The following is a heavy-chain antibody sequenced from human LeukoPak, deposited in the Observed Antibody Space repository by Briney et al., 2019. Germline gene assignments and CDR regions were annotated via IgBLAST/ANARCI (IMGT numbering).Heavy chain of an antibody. J-gene: IGHJ4*02. CDR2: IIPIFGTA. CDR3: ARERYHYDSSGSYYFDY. CDR1: GGTFSSYA. D-gene: IGHD3-22*01. Sequence: GSSVKVSCKASGGTFSSYAISWVRQAPGQGLEWMGRIIPIFGTANYAQKFQGRVTITTDESTSTAYMELSSLRSEDTAVYYCARERYHYDSSGSYYFDYWGQGTLVTVSS. V-gene: IGHV1-69*05.